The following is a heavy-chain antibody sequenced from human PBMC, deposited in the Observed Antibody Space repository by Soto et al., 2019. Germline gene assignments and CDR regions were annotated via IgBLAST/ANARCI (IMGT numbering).Heavy chain of an antibody. J-gene: IGHJ4*02. Sequence: QVQLVESGGGVVQPGRSLRLSCAASGFTFSSYAMHWVRQAPGKGLEWVAFISFDGRYTYYADSVKGRFTISRDNSKNTLYLQMNSLRVEDTAVYCCARFNRSNWSAPFDYWGQGTLVTVSS. D-gene: IGHD6-13*01. CDR3: ARFNRSNWSAPFDY. CDR2: ISFDGRYT. CDR1: GFTFSSYA. V-gene: IGHV3-30*04.